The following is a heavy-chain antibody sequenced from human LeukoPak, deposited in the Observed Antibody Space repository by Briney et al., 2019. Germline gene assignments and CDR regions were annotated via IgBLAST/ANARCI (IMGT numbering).Heavy chain of an antibody. J-gene: IGHJ4*02. CDR3: AYYYGSGSYLEYYFDY. CDR1: GFTFSSYG. CDR2: IRYDGSNK. Sequence: GGSLRLSCAASGFTFSSYGMHWVRQAPGKGLEWVAFIRYDGSNKYYADSVKGRFTISRDNSKNTLYLQMNSLRAEDTAVHYCAYYYGSGSYLEYYFDYWGQGTLVTVSS. D-gene: IGHD3-10*01. V-gene: IGHV3-30*02.